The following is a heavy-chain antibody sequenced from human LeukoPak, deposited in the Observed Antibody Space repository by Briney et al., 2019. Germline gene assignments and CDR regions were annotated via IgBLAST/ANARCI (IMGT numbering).Heavy chain of an antibody. D-gene: IGHD6-13*01. J-gene: IGHJ6*02. CDR3: AKDRVSGQQLVFGDVYYYYGMDV. Sequence: PGGSLRLSCAASGFTFDDYAMHWVRQAPGKGLEWVSLISWDGGSTYYADSVKGRFTISRDNSKNSLYLQMNSLRAEDTALYYCAKDRVSGQQLVFGDVYYYYGMDVWGQGTTVTVSS. CDR2: ISWDGGST. V-gene: IGHV3-43D*03. CDR1: GFTFDDYA.